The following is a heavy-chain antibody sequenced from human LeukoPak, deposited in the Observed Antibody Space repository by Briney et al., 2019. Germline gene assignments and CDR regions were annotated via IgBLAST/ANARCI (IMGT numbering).Heavy chain of an antibody. V-gene: IGHV3-23*01. CDR2: ISGSGGST. CDR3: AKVSGSYYAY. Sequence: PGRSLRLSCAASGFTFSSYAMHWVRQAPGKGLEWVSAISGSGGSTYYADSVKGRFTISRDNSKNTLYLQMNSLRAEDTAVYYCAKVSGSYYAYWGQGTLVTVSS. CDR1: GFTFSSYA. D-gene: IGHD1-26*01. J-gene: IGHJ4*02.